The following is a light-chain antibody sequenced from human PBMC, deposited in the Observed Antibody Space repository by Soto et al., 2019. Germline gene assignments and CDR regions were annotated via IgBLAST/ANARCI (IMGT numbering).Light chain of an antibody. J-gene: IGLJ2*01. CDR2: DVN. V-gene: IGLV2-14*03. Sequence: QSVLTQPASVSGSPGQSITISCSGTSSDARFYNYVSWYQQHPGIAPKVIIYDVNNRPSGVSHRFSGSKSGNTASLTISGLQAEDEAHYYCSSYISGSTLVVFGGGTKVTVL. CDR3: SSYISGSTLVV. CDR1: SSDARFYNY.